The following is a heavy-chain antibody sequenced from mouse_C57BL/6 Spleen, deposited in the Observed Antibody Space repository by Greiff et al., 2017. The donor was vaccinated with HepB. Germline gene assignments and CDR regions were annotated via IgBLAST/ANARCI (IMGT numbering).Heavy chain of an antibody. J-gene: IGHJ2*01. V-gene: IGHV5-9-1*02. CDR2: ISSGGDYI. CDR1: GFTFSSYA. CDR3: TRDRDYYGSSYTFDY. D-gene: IGHD1-1*01. Sequence: DVMLVESGEGLVKPGGSLKLSCAASGFTFSSYAMSWVRQTPEKRLEWVAYISSGGDYIYYADTVKGRFTISRDNARNTLYLQMSSLKSEDTAMYYCTRDRDYYGSSYTFDYWGQGTTLTVSS.